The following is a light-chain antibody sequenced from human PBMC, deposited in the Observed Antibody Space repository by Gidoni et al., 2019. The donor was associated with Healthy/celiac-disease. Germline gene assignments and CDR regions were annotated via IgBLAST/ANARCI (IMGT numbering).Light chain of an antibody. CDR1: QSISSY. CDR3: PQSYSTPLFT. CDR2: AAS. Sequence: DIQMTQSTSSLSASVGDRVTITCRASQSISSYLNWYQQKPGKAPKLLIYAASSLHSGVPSRFSGSGSGTDFTLTISSLQPADFATYYCPQSYSTPLFTFGPGTKVDIK. J-gene: IGKJ3*01. V-gene: IGKV1-39*01.